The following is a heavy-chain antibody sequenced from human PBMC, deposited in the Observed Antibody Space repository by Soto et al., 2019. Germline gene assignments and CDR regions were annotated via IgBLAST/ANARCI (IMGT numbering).Heavy chain of an antibody. CDR2: IYNSGNT. CDR3: ARGSDGVWNWFDP. Sequence: PSEALSLICAVSGGSISSGFYSWSWIRQPPGQGLEWIGYIYNSGNTYYNPSLMSRVTISVDRSQNHFSLKLTSVTAADTAVYYCARGSDGVWNWFDPWGQGTQVTVSS. J-gene: IGHJ5*02. V-gene: IGHV4-30-2*01. D-gene: IGHD2-21*02. CDR1: GGSISSGFYS.